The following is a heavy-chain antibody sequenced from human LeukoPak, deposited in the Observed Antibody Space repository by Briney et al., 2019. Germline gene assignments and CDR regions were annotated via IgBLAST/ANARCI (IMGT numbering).Heavy chain of an antibody. CDR3: ARVDYGDYEGWFDP. V-gene: IGHV1-18*04. CDR2: ISVYNGNT. CDR1: GYTFTSYG. D-gene: IGHD4-17*01. Sequence: ASVKVSCKASGYTFTSYGISWVRQAPGQGLEWMGWISVYNGNTNYAQKLQGRVTMTTDTSTSTAYMELRSLRSDDTAVYYCARVDYGDYEGWFDPWGQGTLVTVSS. J-gene: IGHJ5*02.